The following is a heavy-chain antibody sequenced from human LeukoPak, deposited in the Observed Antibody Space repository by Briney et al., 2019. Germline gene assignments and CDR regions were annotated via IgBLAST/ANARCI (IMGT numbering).Heavy chain of an antibody. V-gene: IGHV1-69*05. D-gene: IGHD3-3*02. CDR2: IIPIYGTP. Sequence: ASVEVSCKASGGTLSGYAISWVRQAPGQGLEWMGGIIPIYGTPHSAQKFQGRVTITTDESTSTAFMDLSSLRSEDTAVYYCARGKLGYYYYHMDAWGKGTTVTVSS. J-gene: IGHJ6*03. CDR3: ARGKLGYYYYHMDA. CDR1: GGTLSGYA.